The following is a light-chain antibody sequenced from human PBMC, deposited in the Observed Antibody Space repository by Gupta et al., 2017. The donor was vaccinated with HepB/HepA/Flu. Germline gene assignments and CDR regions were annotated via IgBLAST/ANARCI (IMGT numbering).Light chain of an antibody. CDR3: SSYTSSSTLV. J-gene: IGLJ2*01. Sequence: QSALTQPASVAGSPGQSSTIACTGTSSDVGTYNYVPWYQQHPGKAPKLMISDVSNRPSGVSNRFSGSKSGNTASLTISGLQAEDEADYYCSSYTSSSTLVFGGGPKLTVL. CDR2: DVS. CDR1: SSDVGTYNY. V-gene: IGLV2-14*01.